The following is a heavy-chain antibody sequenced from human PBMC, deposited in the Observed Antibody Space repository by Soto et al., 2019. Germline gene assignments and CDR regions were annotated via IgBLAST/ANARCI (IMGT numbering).Heavy chain of an antibody. CDR2: INGSGATT. D-gene: IGHD3-9*01. CDR1: GFTFSSYA. V-gene: IGHV3-23*01. J-gene: IGHJ5*01. CDR3: AKLRYFDWSAYTWFEY. Sequence: EVQLLESGGGLVQPGGSLRLSCAASGFTFSSYAMTWVRQAPGKGLEWVSGINGSGATTSYADSVKGRFTVSRDNSKNTLYLQMNSLRVEDTAVYHCAKLRYFDWSAYTWFEYWGQGTPVTVSS.